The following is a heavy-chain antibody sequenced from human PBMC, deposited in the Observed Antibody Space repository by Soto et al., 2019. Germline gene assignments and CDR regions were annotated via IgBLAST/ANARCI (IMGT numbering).Heavy chain of an antibody. D-gene: IGHD2-15*01. Sequence: LRLSCAASGFTFSSYAMSWVRQAPGKGLEWVSAISGSGGSTYYADSVKGRFTISRDNSKNTLYLQMNSLRAEDTAVYYCAKDRIVVVVAATEDWFDPWGQGTLVTVSS. J-gene: IGHJ5*02. CDR3: AKDRIVVVVAATEDWFDP. CDR2: ISGSGGST. CDR1: GFTFSSYA. V-gene: IGHV3-23*01.